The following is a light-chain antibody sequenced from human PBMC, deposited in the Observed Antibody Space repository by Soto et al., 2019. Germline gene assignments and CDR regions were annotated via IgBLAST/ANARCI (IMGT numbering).Light chain of an antibody. CDR3: AAWDESLSGRYV. V-gene: IGLV1-47*02. CDR1: NSNIGSNP. CDR2: SNN. J-gene: IGLJ1*01. Sequence: QSVRTQPPSASGTPGQRVTISCSGSNSNIGSNPVYWYQQVPGTAPKLLIQSNNQRPSGVSDRFSGSKSGTSASLAISGLRSEDEAEYYCAAWDESLSGRYVFRTATKVTVL.